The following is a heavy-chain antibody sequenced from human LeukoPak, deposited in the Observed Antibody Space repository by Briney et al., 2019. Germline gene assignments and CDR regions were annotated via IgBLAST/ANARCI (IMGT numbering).Heavy chain of an antibody. CDR1: GFTFSSYA. Sequence: GGSLRLSCAASGFTFSSYAMTWVRQAPGKGLEWVSAISGGGFSTYYADSVKGRFTISRDNARNSLSLQMNSLRAEDTAVYYCARYRFVVGATDSFDIWGQGTMVTVSS. V-gene: IGHV3-23*01. D-gene: IGHD1-26*01. J-gene: IGHJ3*02. CDR3: ARYRFVVGATDSFDI. CDR2: ISGGGFST.